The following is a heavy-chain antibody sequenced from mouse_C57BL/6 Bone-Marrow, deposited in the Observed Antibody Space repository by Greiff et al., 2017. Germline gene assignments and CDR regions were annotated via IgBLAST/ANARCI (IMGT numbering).Heavy chain of an antibody. D-gene: IGHD1-1*02. CDR1: GYTFTSYW. CDR2: INPSNGGT. CDR3: ARIELWDTSYYAMDY. V-gene: IGHV1-53*01. J-gene: IGHJ4*01. Sequence: QVQLQQPGTELVKPGASVKLSCKASGYTFTSYWMHWVKQRPGQGLEWIGNINPSNGGTNYNEKFKSKATLTVDESSSTAYMQLSSLTSEDSAVYYCARIELWDTSYYAMDYWGQGTSVTVSS.